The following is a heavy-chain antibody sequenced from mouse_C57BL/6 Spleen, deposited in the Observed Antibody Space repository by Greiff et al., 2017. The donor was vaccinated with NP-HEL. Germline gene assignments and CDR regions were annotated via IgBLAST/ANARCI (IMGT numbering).Heavy chain of an antibody. CDR3: ARQDDYGNYLDY. CDR2: IYPGSGST. Sequence: VKLQQPGAELVKPGASVKMSCKASGYTFTSYWITWVKQRPGQGLEWIGDIYPGSGSTNYNEKFKSKATLTVDTSSSTAYMQLSSLTSEDSAVYYCARQDDYGNYLDYWGQGTTLTVSS. CDR1: GYTFTSYW. D-gene: IGHD2-1*01. J-gene: IGHJ2*01. V-gene: IGHV1-55*01.